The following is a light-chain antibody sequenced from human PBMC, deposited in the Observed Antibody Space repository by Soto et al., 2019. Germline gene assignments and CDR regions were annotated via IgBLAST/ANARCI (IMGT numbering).Light chain of an antibody. V-gene: IGKV3D-15*01. CDR3: QQYNNWPPLT. Sequence: EVLRTQSPATLSVYPGERATLSCRASQTVNSNLAWYQKKPGQAPRLLIYGASTRAPGIPARFSGSGSGTEFTLTISSLQSEDFAVYYCQQYNNWPPLTVGGGTQVDIK. CDR2: GAS. CDR1: QTVNSN. J-gene: IGKJ4*01.